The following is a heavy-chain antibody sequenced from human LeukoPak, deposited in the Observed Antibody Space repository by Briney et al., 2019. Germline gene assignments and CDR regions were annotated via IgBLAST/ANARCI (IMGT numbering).Heavy chain of an antibody. V-gene: IGHV4-59*01. CDR3: SRSWTGFDIPGAS. D-gene: IGHD3/OR15-3a*01. J-gene: IGHJ4*02. CDR1: GGSISSYY. CDR2: IYYSGST. Sequence: SETLSLTCTVSGGSISSYYWSWIRQPPGKGLEWIGYIYYSGSTNCNPSLKSRVTISLDTSKNQFSLKLTSVTAADTAVYYCSRSWTGFDIPGASWGQGTLVTVSS.